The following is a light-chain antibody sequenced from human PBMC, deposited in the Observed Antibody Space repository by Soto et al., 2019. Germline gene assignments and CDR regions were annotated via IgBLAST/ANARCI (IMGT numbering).Light chain of an antibody. CDR1: QSVSTN. CDR2: GAS. V-gene: IGKV3D-15*01. Sequence: EIVMTQSPATLSVSPGERATLSCRASQSVSTNLAWYQHKPGQAPRLLIYGASARATGIPARFSGSGSGTEFTLTISSVQSEDFVVYYCQQYNNRPITFGQGTRLEIK. CDR3: QQYNNRPIT. J-gene: IGKJ5*01.